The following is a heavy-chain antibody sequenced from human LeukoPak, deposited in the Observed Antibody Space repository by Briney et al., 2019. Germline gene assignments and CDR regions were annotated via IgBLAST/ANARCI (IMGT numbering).Heavy chain of an antibody. CDR3: AKSRLVVVASWFDP. CDR2: ISGSGGST. J-gene: IGHJ5*02. Sequence: GGSLRLSCAASGFTFSSNGMSWVRQAPGTGLEWVSPISGSGGSTYYADSVQGRFTISRDNSKNTLYLQMNSLRAEDTAVYYCAKSRLVVVASWFDPWGQGTLVTVSS. CDR1: GFTFSSNG. D-gene: IGHD2-15*01. V-gene: IGHV3-23*01.